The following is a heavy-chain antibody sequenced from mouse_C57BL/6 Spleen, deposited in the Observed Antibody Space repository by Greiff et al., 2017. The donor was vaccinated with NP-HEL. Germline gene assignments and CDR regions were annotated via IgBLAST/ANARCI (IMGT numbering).Heavy chain of an antibody. J-gene: IGHJ4*01. V-gene: IGHV1-61*01. CDR3: ARSGYYSNGYAMDY. D-gene: IGHD2-5*01. CDR2: IYPSDSET. CDR1: GYTFTSYW. Sequence: QVQLQQPGAELVRPGSSVKLSCKASGYTFTSYWMDWVKQRPGQGLEWIGNIYPSDSETHYNQKFKDKATLTVDKSSSTAYMQLSSLTSEDSAVYYCARSGYYSNGYAMDYWGQGTSVTVSS.